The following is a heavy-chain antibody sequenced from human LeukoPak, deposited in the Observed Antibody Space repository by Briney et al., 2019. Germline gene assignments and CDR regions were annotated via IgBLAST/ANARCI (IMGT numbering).Heavy chain of an antibody. J-gene: IGHJ4*02. CDR1: GFTFSSYW. CDR2: INSDGSST. CDR3: AGGTVTTFDY. V-gene: IGHV3-74*01. Sequence: GGSLRLSCAASGFTFSSYWMHWVRQAPGKGLVWVSRINSDGSSTSYADSVKGRFTISRDNSKNTLCLQMNSLRAEDTAVYYCAGGTVTTFDYWGQGTLVTVSS. D-gene: IGHD4-17*01.